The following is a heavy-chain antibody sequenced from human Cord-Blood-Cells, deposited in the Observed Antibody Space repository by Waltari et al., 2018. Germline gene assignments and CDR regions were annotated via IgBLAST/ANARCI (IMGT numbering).Heavy chain of an antibody. V-gene: IGHV4-34*01. CDR3: ASLVVGFDY. CDR1: GGSFSGSY. J-gene: IGHJ4*02. Sequence: QVQLQQWGAGLLTPSETLSLTCAVYGGSFSGSYWSWLRQPPGKGLEWIGEINHSGSTNYNPSLKSRVTISVDTSKNQFSLKLSSVTAADTAVYYCASLVVGFDYWGQGTLVTVSS. D-gene: IGHD2-8*02. CDR2: INHSGST.